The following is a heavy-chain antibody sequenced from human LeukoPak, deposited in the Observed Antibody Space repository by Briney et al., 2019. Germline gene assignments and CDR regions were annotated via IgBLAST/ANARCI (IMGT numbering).Heavy chain of an antibody. J-gene: IGHJ4*02. CDR1: GGSISSYY. V-gene: IGHV4-59*01. CDR3: ARARDSSGYCFDY. CDR2: IYYSGST. Sequence: SETLSLTCTVSGGSISSYYWSWIRQPPGKGLEWIGYIYYSGSTNYNPSLKSRVTISVDTSKNQFSPKLSSVTAADTAVYYCARARDSSGYCFDYWGQGTLVTVSS. D-gene: IGHD3-22*01.